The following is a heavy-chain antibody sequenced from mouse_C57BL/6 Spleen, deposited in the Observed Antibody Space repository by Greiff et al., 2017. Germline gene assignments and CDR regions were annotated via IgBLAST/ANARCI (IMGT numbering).Heavy chain of an antibody. CDR1: GYAFSSSW. CDR2: IYPGDGDT. Sequence: VQLQQSGPELVKPGASVKISCKASGYAFSSSWMNWVKQRPGKGLEWIGRIYPGDGDTNYNGKFKGKATLTADKSSSTAYMQLSSLTSEDSAVYFCARRDYGSGGYYFDYWGQGTTLTVSS. D-gene: IGHD1-1*01. CDR3: ARRDYGSGGYYFDY. J-gene: IGHJ2*01. V-gene: IGHV1-82*01.